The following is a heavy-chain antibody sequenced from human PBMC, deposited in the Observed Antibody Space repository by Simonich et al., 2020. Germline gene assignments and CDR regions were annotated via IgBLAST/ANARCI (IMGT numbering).Heavy chain of an antibody. CDR1: GFTFDDYG. CDR3: ARGRNDFDY. CDR2: INWNGGRT. D-gene: IGHD1-1*01. V-gene: IGHV3-20*01. J-gene: IGHJ4*02. Sequence: EVQLVESGGGVVRPGGSLRLSCAASGFTFDDYGMSWVRQASGKGMELVAVINWNGGRTGYADSVKGRFTISRDNAKNSLYLQMNSLRAEDTALYHCARGRNDFDYWGQGTLVTVSS.